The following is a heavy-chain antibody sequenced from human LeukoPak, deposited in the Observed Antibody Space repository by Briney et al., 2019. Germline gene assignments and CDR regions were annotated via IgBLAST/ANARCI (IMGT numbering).Heavy chain of an antibody. Sequence: SGGSLRLSCAASGFTFNIYAMSWVRQAPGKGLEWVSGTGASGITTHYAGSVKGRFTLSRDNSKNTLYLQMNSLRAEDTAVYYCAKPPPGYSSSWYLFDYWGQGTLVTVSS. CDR2: TGASGITT. D-gene: IGHD6-13*01. CDR3: AKPPPGYSSSWYLFDY. CDR1: GFTFNIYA. J-gene: IGHJ4*02. V-gene: IGHV3-23*01.